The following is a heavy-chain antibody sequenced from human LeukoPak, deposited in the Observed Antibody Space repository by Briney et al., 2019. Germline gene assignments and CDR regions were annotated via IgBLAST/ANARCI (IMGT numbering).Heavy chain of an antibody. CDR3: ARHLPPVRFLEWPLTDY. J-gene: IGHJ4*02. V-gene: IGHV4-39*01. Sequence: PSETLSLTCTVSGGSISSSSYYWGWIRQPPGKGLEWIGSIYYSGSTYYNPSLKSRVTISVDTSKNQFSLKLSSVTAADTAVYYCARHLPPVRFLEWPLTDYWGQGTLVTVSS. CDR1: GGSISSSSYY. CDR2: IYYSGST. D-gene: IGHD3-3*01.